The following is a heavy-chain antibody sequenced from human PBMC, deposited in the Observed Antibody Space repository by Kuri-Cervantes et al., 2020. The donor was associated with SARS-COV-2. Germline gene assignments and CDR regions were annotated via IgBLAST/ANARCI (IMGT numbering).Heavy chain of an antibody. CDR1: GFAFSSYV. V-gene: IGHV3-23*01. J-gene: IGHJ4*02. Sequence: LSLTCAASGFAFSSYVPHWVRQAPGKGLEWVSAISGSGGSTYYADSVKGRFTTSRDNSKNTLYLQMNSLRAEDTAVYYCAKDPSQYGDYEVWGQGTLVTVSS. CDR3: AKDPSQYGDYEV. D-gene: IGHD4-17*01. CDR2: ISGSGGST.